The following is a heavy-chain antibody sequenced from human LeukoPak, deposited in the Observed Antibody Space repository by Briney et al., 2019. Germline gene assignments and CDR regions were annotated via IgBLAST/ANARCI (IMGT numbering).Heavy chain of an antibody. Sequence: GGSLRLSCVASGFTGSSNYMSWVRQAPGKGLEWVGRIKSKTDGGTTDYAAPVKGRFTISRDDSKNTLYLQMNSLKTEDTAVYYCTTDVRCSSTSCYVVDHWGQGTLVTVSS. V-gene: IGHV3-15*01. CDR1: GFTGSSNY. CDR3: TTDVRCSSTSCYVVDH. CDR2: IKSKTDGGTT. J-gene: IGHJ4*02. D-gene: IGHD2-2*01.